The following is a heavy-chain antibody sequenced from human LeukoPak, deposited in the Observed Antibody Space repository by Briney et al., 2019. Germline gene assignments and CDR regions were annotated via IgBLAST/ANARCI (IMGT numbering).Heavy chain of an antibody. J-gene: IGHJ5*02. CDR1: GGSFSGYY. CDR3: AGLVLLWFGELANWFDP. CDR2: INHSGST. V-gene: IGHV4-34*01. Sequence: SDTLSLTCAVYGGSFSGYYWRWIRQPPGKGLEWIGEINHSGSTNYNPSLKRRVTISVDTSKNQFSLKLSSVTAADTAVYYCAGLVLLWFGELANWFDPWGQGTLVTVSS. D-gene: IGHD3-10*01.